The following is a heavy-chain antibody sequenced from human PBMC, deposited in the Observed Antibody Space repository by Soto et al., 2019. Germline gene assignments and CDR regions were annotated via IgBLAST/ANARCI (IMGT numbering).Heavy chain of an antibody. V-gene: IGHV3-48*03. CDR1: GFTFIGYE. CDR3: AREVVVFGVIIPTPMDV. Sequence: PWGSLRLSCAASGFTFIGYEINWFGQSPFKWLEWVSYISGSGSTIYYADSVKGRFTISRDNAKDSLYLQMNSLRAEDTAVYYCAREVVVFGVIIPTPMDVWGQGTTVTVSS. D-gene: IGHD3-22*01. J-gene: IGHJ6*02. CDR2: ISGSGSTI.